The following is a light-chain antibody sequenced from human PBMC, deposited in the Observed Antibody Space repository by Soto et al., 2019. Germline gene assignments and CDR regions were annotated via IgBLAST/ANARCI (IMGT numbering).Light chain of an antibody. V-gene: IGLV2-14*01. J-gene: IGLJ2*01. Sequence: QSALTQPASVSGSPGQSITISCTGTSSDVGGYNYVSWYQQHPGKAPKLMIYEVSNRPSGVSNRFSGSKSGNTASLTISGLQAEYEADYYCSSYTRSSTVVFGGGTKVTVL. CDR2: EVS. CDR1: SSDVGGYNY. CDR3: SSYTRSSTVV.